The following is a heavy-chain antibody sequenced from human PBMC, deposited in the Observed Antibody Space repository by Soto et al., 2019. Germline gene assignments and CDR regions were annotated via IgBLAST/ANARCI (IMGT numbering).Heavy chain of an antibody. CDR2: INPSGGST. D-gene: IGHD6-19*01. CDR1: GHTFTSYY. Sequence: GPSVKVSCKASGHTFTSYYMHWVRQAPGQGLEWMGIINPSGGSTSYAQKFQGRVTMTRDTSTSTVYMELSSLRSEDTAVYYCASRRGGWYGEYYYGMDVWGQGTTVTVSS. J-gene: IGHJ6*02. CDR3: ASRRGGWYGEYYYGMDV. V-gene: IGHV1-46*01.